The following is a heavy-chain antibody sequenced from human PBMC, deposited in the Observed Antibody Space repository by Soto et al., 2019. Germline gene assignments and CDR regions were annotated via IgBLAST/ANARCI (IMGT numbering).Heavy chain of an antibody. CDR2: NIPIFGTE. CDR3: STSVYCSTTRCYYYYGLDV. Sequence: QVQLVQSGAEVKNPGSSVKVSCKVSGGTFSSHSINWVRQAPGQGPEWMGGNIPIFGTENYAQKFQGRATITADESTSTAYMELSSLTSEDTALYYCSTSVYCSTTRCYYYYGLDVWGQGTTVIVSS. CDR1: GGTFSSHS. D-gene: IGHD2-2*01. J-gene: IGHJ6*02. V-gene: IGHV1-69*01.